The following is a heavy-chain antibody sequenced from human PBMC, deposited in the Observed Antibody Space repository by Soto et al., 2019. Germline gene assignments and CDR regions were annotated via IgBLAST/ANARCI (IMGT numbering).Heavy chain of an antibody. J-gene: IGHJ4*02. CDR1: GFTFSSYA. CDR2: ISYDGSNK. Sequence: PGGSLRLSCAASGFTFSSYAMHWVRQAPGKGLEWVAVISYDGSNKYYADSVKGRFTISRDNSKNTLYLQMNSLRAEDTDVYYCARGGQRNNYYYDSRAVEYWGQGTLVTVSS. V-gene: IGHV3-30-3*01. D-gene: IGHD3-22*01. CDR3: ARGGQRNNYYYDSRAVEY.